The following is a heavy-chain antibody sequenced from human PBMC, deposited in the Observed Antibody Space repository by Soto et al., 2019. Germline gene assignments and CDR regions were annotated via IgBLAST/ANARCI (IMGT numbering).Heavy chain of an antibody. CDR2: IYPGDSDT. J-gene: IGHJ6*02. D-gene: IGHD1-26*01. Sequence: GESLKISCHGSGYSFTSYWIGWVRQMPGKGLEWMGIIYPGDSDTRYSPSFQGQVTISADKSISTAYLQWSSLKASDTATYYCARLGVGATFASYYFGMDVWGQGTTVTVSS. CDR1: GYSFTSYW. V-gene: IGHV5-51*01. CDR3: ARLGVGATFASYYFGMDV.